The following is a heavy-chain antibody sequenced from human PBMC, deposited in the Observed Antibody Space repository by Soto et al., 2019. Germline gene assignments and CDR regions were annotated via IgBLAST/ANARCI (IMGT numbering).Heavy chain of an antibody. V-gene: IGHV1-69*02. J-gene: IGHJ4*02. Sequence: SCKSSGDAFSFYTINWVRQAPGLGLEWMGRINPILTMSNYAQKFQGRVTFTADKSTSTAYMVLSSLRSEDTAMCFCATSYGSGYRAFDYWGQGALVTSPQ. CDR2: INPILTMS. CDR3: ATSYGSGYRAFDY. D-gene: IGHD3-10*01. CDR1: GDAFSFYT.